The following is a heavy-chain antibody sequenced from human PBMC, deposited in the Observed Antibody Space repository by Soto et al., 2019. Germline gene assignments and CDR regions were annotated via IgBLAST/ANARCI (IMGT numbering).Heavy chain of an antibody. D-gene: IGHD6-19*01. CDR3: ARDSHVGSGWQLTADY. Sequence: QVQLVESGGGVVQPGRSLRLSCAASGFTFSSYSMHWVRQAPGKGLEWVAVIWYDGSNKYYAESVKGRFTISRDNSKNTLYLQMNSLRAEDTAVYYCARDSHVGSGWQLTADYWGQGTLVTVSS. V-gene: IGHV3-33*01. J-gene: IGHJ4*02. CDR1: GFTFSSYS. CDR2: IWYDGSNK.